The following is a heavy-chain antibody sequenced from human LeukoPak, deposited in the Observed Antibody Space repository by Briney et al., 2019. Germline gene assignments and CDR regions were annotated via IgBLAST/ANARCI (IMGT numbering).Heavy chain of an antibody. Sequence: PSETLSLTCTVSGGSISSSSYYWGWIRQPPGKGLEWIGSIYYSGSTYYNPSLKSRVTISVDTSKNQFSLKLSSVTAADTAVYYCARDGDPNHYGDRYDFWGQGTLVTVSS. J-gene: IGHJ4*02. CDR2: IYYSGST. CDR3: ARDGDPNHYGDRYDF. D-gene: IGHD1-14*01. V-gene: IGHV4-39*07. CDR1: GGSISSSSYY.